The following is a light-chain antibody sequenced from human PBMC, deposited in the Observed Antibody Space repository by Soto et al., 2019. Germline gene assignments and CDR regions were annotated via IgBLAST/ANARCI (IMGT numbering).Light chain of an antibody. CDR2: DAV. CDR1: TGAVTSGHY. Sequence: QAVVTQEPSLTVSPGGTVTLTCGSSTGAVTSGHYPYWVQQRSDQAPRTLIYDAVNRHSWTPARFSGSLLGGKAALTLSGAQPEDEGDYYCLLYYGGVVLFGGGTKLTVL. CDR3: LLYYGGVVL. V-gene: IGLV7-46*01. J-gene: IGLJ2*01.